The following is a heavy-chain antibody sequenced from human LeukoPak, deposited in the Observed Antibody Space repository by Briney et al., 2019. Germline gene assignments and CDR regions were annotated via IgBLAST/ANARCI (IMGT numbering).Heavy chain of an antibody. J-gene: IGHJ4*02. Sequence: GGSLRLSCAASGVTFSSYWMHWVRQVPGKGLVWVLSINSDGGGTTYADSVKGRFTISRDNAKNTLYLQMNSMRADDTAAYYCVRVEYCTRGVCINYDLWGQGTLVTVSS. CDR3: VRVEYCTRGVCINYDL. CDR1: GVTFSSYW. V-gene: IGHV3-74*03. CDR2: INSDGGGT. D-gene: IGHD2-8*01.